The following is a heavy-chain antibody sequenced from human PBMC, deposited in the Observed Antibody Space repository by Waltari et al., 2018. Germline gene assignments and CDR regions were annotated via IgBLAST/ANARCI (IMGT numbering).Heavy chain of an antibody. J-gene: IGHJ3*02. CDR2: FDPEDGET. D-gene: IGHD1-7*01. Sequence: HVQLVQSGASVKKPGASVPVSCKVSGYPLTASSIPWVRQAPGKGLEWMGGFDPEDGETIYAQKFQGRVTMTEDTYKDTAYMERSSMRSEDTAVYYWATAGSGTHDAFDIWGQGTMVTVSS. CDR3: ATAGSGTHDAFDI. V-gene: IGHV1-24*01. CDR1: GYPLTASS.